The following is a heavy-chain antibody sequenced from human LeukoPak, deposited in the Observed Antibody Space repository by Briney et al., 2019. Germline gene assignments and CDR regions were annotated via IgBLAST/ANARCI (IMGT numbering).Heavy chain of an antibody. CDR1: GYTFTCYY. V-gene: IGHV1-2*02. D-gene: IGHD3-22*01. J-gene: IGHJ4*02. CDR2: INPNGGGT. CDR3: ARVNPYYYDSSGYYSYFDY. Sequence: ASVKVSCKASGYTFTCYYMHWVRQAPGQGLAWMGWINPNGGGTNYAQKFQGRVTMTRDTSISTAYMEMSRLRSDDTAVYYCARVNPYYYDSSGYYSYFDYWGQGTLVTVSS.